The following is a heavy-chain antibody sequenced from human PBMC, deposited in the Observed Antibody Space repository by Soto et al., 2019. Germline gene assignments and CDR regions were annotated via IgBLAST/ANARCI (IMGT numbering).Heavy chain of an antibody. D-gene: IGHD4-17*01. CDR3: AKDHGDYGDYSGLDY. CDR2: ISGSGGST. J-gene: IGHJ4*02. V-gene: IGHV3-23*01. Sequence: GGSLRLSCAASGFTFSSYAMSWVRQAPGKGLEWVSAISGSGGSTYYADSVKGRFTISRDNSKNTRYLQMNSLRAEDTAVYYCAKDHGDYGDYSGLDYWGQGTLVTVSS. CDR1: GFTFSSYA.